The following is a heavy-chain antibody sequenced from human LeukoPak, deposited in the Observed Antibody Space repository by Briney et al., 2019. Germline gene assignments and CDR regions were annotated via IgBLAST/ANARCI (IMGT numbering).Heavy chain of an antibody. CDR1: DGSISSGAYY. J-gene: IGHJ4*02. Sequence: PSQTLSLTCTVSDGSISSGAYYWSWIRQPPGKGLEWIGYIWHSGSTYYNPSLRSRITMSVDRSKNQFSLKLNSVTVADTAVYYCARVPVRYSSSWYPFDYWGQGTLVTVSS. CDR3: ARVPVRYSSSWYPFDY. CDR2: IWHSGST. D-gene: IGHD6-13*01. V-gene: IGHV4-30-2*01.